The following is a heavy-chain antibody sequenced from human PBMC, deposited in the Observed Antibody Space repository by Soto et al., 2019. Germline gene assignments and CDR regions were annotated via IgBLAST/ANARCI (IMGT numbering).Heavy chain of an antibody. V-gene: IGHV4-59*01. CDR1: GISIDSNY. J-gene: IGHJ4*01. CDR3: ARGAISTKIEF. Sequence: SETLSLTCSVSGISIDSNYWTWIRQTPRKGLEWIGYILYPGSSRFNPSLKSRVTMSVDTSKSQFSLSLSSVTAADTAVYYCARGAISTKIEFWGHGILVTVSS. D-gene: IGHD2-2*02. CDR2: ILYPGSS.